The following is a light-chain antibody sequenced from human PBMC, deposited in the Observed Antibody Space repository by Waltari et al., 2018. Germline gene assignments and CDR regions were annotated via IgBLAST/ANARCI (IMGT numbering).Light chain of an antibody. CDR2: DVS. V-gene: IGLV2-8*01. Sequence: QSALTKPPPAPGSLGRPVPTPSPGTISDVVPYDFVPWYQHHPGKAPRPLIYDVSKRPSGVPYRFSGSKSGNTASLTVSGLQADDEADYYCSSYAGTKERVFGSGTKVTVL. CDR3: SSYAGTKERV. CDR1: ISDVVPYDF. J-gene: IGLJ1*01.